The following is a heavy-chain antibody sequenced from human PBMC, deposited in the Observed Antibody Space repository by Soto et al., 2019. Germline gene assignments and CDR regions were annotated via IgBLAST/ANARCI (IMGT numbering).Heavy chain of an antibody. CDR1: GFTFTNAW. CDR2: IKSKTDGGTT. V-gene: IGHV3-15*07. D-gene: IGHD2-8*01. Sequence: EVQLVESGGGLVKPGGSLRLSCAASGFTFTNAWINWVRQAPGKGLEWVGRIKSKTDGGTTDYAEPVKGRFDISRDDSNNIVYLQMNSLKIEDTAIYYCTTDSYSTIIIVRFDYWGHGTLVTV. CDR3: TTDSYSTIIIVRFDY. J-gene: IGHJ4*01.